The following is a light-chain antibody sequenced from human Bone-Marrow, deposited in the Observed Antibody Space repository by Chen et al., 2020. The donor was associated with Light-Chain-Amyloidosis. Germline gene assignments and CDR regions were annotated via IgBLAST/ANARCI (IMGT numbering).Light chain of an antibody. CDR2: DDS. CDR3: QVWDRSSGRPV. J-gene: IGLJ3*02. CDR1: NIGSTR. V-gene: IGLV3-21*03. Sequence: SYVLTQPSSVSVAPGKTAKSAFGGKNIGSTRVHWYQQTPGQAPLLVVYDDSDRPSGIPERLSGSNSGNTATLTISRVEAGDEADYYCQVWDRSSGRPVFGGGTKLTIL.